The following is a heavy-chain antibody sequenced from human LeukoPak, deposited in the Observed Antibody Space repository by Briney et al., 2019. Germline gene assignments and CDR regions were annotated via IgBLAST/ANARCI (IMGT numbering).Heavy chain of an antibody. D-gene: IGHD3-10*01. V-gene: IGHV3-9*01. CDR3: AKDRYYYGSGSYVDY. J-gene: IGHJ4*02. CDR2: ISWNSGSI. CDR1: GFTFDDYA. Sequence: GGSLRLSCAASGFTFDDYAMHWVRQAPVKGLEWVSGISWNSGSIGYADSVKGRFTISRDNAKNSLYLQMNSLRAEDTALYYCAKDRYYYGSGSYVDYWGQGTLVTVSS.